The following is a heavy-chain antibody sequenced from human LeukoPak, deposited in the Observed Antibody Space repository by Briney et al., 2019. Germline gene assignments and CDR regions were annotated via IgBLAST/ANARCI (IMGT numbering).Heavy chain of an antibody. CDR2: INHSGST. Sequence: SETLSLTCAVYGGSFSGYYWSWIRQPPGKGLEWIGEINHSGSTNYNPSLKSRVTISVDTSKNQFSLKLSSVTAADTAVYYCVRGDTAMVMFDYWGQGTLVTVSS. J-gene: IGHJ4*02. CDR1: GGSFSGYY. CDR3: VRGDTAMVMFDY. D-gene: IGHD5-18*01. V-gene: IGHV4-34*01.